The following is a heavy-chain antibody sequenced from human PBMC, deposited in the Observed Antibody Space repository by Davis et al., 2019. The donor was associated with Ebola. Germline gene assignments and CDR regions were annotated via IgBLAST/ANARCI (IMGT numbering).Heavy chain of an antibody. CDR3: ARVSGIVVVPAAIYYYYGMDV. D-gene: IGHD2-2*01. CDR2: IYYSGST. V-gene: IGHV4-39*07. CDR1: GGSISSSSYY. Sequence: SETLSLTCTVSGGSISSSSYYWGWIRQPPGKGLEWIGSIYYSGSTNYNPSLKSRVTISVDTSKNQFSLKLSSVTAADTAVYYCARVSGIVVVPAAIYYYYGMDVWGQGTTVTVSS. J-gene: IGHJ6*02.